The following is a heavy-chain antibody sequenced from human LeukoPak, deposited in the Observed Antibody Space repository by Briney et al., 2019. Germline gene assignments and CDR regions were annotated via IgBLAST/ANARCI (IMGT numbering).Heavy chain of an antibody. Sequence: GGSLRLSCAASGFTFSSYAMGWVRQAPGKGLEWVSGISGGGGSTYYADSVKGRFTISRDNSKNTLYLQINSLRAEDTAVYYCAKDRRQWLPKTDCWGQGTLVTVSS. D-gene: IGHD6-19*01. V-gene: IGHV3-23*01. CDR2: ISGGGGST. CDR3: AKDRRQWLPKTDC. J-gene: IGHJ4*02. CDR1: GFTFSSYA.